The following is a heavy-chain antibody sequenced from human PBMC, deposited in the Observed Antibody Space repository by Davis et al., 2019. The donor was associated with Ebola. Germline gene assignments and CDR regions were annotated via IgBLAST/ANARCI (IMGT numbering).Heavy chain of an antibody. CDR1: GYTFSNYW. CDR3: ARQSSGDSSYVDL. V-gene: IGHV5-51*01. D-gene: IGHD2-15*01. J-gene: IGHJ4*02. Sequence: GESLKISCQGSGYTFSNYWIGWVRQVPGRGLEWMGIINPGGSETRYSPSFRGQVTVSVDTSTNSAYLQWSSLKASDTAMYFCARQSSGDSSYVDLWGQGTLVRVST. CDR2: INPGGSET.